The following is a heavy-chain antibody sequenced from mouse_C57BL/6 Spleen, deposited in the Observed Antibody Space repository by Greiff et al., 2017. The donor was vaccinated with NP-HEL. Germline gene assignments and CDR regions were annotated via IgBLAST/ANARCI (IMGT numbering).Heavy chain of an antibody. CDR1: GYAFSSYW. J-gene: IGHJ4*01. V-gene: IGHV1-80*01. CDR2: IYPGDGDT. Sequence: VQLVESGAELVKPGASVKISCKASGYAFSSYWMNWVKQRPGKGLEWIGQIYPGDGDTNYNGKFKGKATLTADKSSSTAYMQLSSLTSEDSAVYFCARGYYGSSLYAMDYWGQGTSVTVSS. D-gene: IGHD1-1*01. CDR3: ARGYYGSSLYAMDY.